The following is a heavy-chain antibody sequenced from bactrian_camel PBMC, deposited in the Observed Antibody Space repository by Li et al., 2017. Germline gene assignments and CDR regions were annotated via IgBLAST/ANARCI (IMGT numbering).Heavy chain of an antibody. CDR2: IESDGGRT. D-gene: IGHD4*01. CDR3: ATDPLLMRPLNPSEYQI. J-gene: IGHJ4*01. CDR1: GFRFNIYA. Sequence: VQLVESGGGLVQPGGSLRLSCATSGFRFNIYAMSWVRQAQGKGLEWVSSIESDGGRTSYADAVQGRFTIFQDTAKNTVVLQLNDLRPEDTGTYYCATDPLLMRPLNPSEYQIWGQGTQVTVS. V-gene: IGHV3S40*01.